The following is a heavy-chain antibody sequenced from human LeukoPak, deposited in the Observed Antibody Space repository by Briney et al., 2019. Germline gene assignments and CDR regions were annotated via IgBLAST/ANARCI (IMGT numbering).Heavy chain of an antibody. V-gene: IGHV4-61*02. Sequence: PSETLSLTCTASSGSISSGSYYWSWIRQPAGKGLEWIGRIYTSGSTNYNPSLKSRVTISVDTSKNQFSLKLSSVTAADTAVYYCARGHMITFGGVSPGFDYWGQGTLVTVSS. CDR3: ARGHMITFGGVSPGFDY. J-gene: IGHJ4*02. CDR2: IYTSGST. CDR1: SGSISSGSYY. D-gene: IGHD3-16*01.